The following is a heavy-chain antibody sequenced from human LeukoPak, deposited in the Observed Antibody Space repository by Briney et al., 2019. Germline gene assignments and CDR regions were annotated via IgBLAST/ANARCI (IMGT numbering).Heavy chain of an antibody. D-gene: IGHD2-2*02. J-gene: IGHJ5*02. V-gene: IGHV4-59*08. CDR3: ARLADPEVCSSTSCYIFWFDL. Sequence: TSETLSLTCTVSGGSISSYYWSWIRQPPGKGLEWIGYIYYSGSTNYNPFLKSRVTISVDTSKNQFSLKLSSVTAADTAVYYCARLADPEVCSSTSCYIFWFDLWGQGTLVTVTS. CDR2: IYYSGST. CDR1: GGSISSYY.